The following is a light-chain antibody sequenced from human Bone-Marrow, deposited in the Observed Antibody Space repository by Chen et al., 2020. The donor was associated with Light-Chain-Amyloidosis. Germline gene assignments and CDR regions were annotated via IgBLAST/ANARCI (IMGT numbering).Light chain of an antibody. CDR1: QAIGRS. Sequence: DIQLTQSPSFLSASVGDTVTITCRASQAIGRSLAWFQLKPGKDPQLLIFGGSHLETHVPQRFSGSRDGSDFTLTLSGLQPEDFATYYCQQVHGYPRTFGQGTRV. CDR2: GGS. V-gene: IGKV1-9*01. J-gene: IGKJ1*01. CDR3: QQVHGYPRT.